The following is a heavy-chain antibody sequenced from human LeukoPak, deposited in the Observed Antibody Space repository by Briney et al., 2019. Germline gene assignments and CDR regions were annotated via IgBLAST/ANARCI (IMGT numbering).Heavy chain of an antibody. CDR2: ISPSGGST. D-gene: IGHD6-19*01. V-gene: IGHV1-46*01. CDR1: GYTFTSNY. CDR3: ATDGIAVARPLDY. J-gene: IGHJ4*02. Sequence: ASVKVSCKAFGYTFTSNYMHWVRQAPGQVPEWMGVISPSGGSTTYAQKFQGRVTLTRDMSTSTDYLELSSLRSEDTAVYYCATDGIAVARPLDYWGQGTLVTVSS.